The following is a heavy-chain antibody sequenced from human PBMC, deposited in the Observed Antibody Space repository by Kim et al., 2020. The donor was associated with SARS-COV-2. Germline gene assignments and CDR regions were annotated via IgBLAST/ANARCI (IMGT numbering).Heavy chain of an antibody. CDR3: ARFGYSSGWHYYYGMDV. V-gene: IGHV1-69*19. J-gene: IGHJ6*02. D-gene: IGHD6-19*01. Sequence: KCQGRVTITADESTSTAYMELSSLRSEDTAVYYCARFGYSSGWHYYYGMDVWGQGTTVTVSS.